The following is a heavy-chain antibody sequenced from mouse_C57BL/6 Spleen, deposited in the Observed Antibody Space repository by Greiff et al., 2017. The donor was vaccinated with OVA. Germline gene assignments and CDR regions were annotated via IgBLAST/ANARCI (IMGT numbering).Heavy chain of an antibody. CDR1: GYTFTSYG. CDR2: IYPRSGNT. V-gene: IGHV1-81*01. J-gene: IGHJ3*01. Sequence: QVQLKESGAELARPGASVKLSCKASGYTFTSYGISWVKQRTGQGLEWIGEIYPRSGNTYYNEKFKGKATLTADKSSSTAYMELRSLTSEDSAVYFCAGDSLFAYWGQGTLVTVSA. CDR3: AGDSLFAY. D-gene: IGHD1-1*01.